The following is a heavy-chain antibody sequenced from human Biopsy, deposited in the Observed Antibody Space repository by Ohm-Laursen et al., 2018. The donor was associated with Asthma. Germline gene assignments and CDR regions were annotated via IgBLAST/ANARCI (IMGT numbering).Heavy chain of an antibody. CDR3: ARTYYDFLTGQIIDAFAI. V-gene: IGHV1-3*01. D-gene: IGHD3-9*01. CDR1: GYTFISYA. Sequence: ASVKVSCKASGYTFISYAIHWVRQAPGQRLEWMGWINAGNGNTKYSQKFQGRVTITRDTSASTAYMELSSLRSEDTAVYYCARTYYDFLTGQIIDAFAIWGQGTMVTVSS. J-gene: IGHJ3*02. CDR2: INAGNGNT.